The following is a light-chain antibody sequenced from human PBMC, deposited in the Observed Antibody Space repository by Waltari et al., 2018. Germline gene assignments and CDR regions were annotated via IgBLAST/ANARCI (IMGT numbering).Light chain of an antibody. CDR1: LLTKKY. Sequence: SYELTQPSSVSVSPGQTARITCSGDLLTKKYVRWFQQKPGQAPVLLMYKDSERPSVIPERFSGSSSGTTVTLTISGAQVEDEADYYCYSAADSDPWVFGGGTKLTVL. CDR2: KDS. CDR3: YSAADSDPWV. V-gene: IGLV3-27*01. J-gene: IGLJ3*02.